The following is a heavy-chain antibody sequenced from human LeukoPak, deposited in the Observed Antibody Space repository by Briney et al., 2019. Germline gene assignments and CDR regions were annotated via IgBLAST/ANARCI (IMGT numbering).Heavy chain of an antibody. Sequence: SETLSLTCTVSGGSISSYYWSWIRQPAGKGLEWIGRIYTSGSTNYNPSLKSRVTMSVDTSKNQFSLKLSSVTAADTAVYYCARALDYSNYGWFDPWGQGTLVTVSS. CDR3: ARALDYSNYGWFDP. V-gene: IGHV4-4*07. CDR1: GGSISSYY. J-gene: IGHJ5*02. CDR2: IYTSGST. D-gene: IGHD4-11*01.